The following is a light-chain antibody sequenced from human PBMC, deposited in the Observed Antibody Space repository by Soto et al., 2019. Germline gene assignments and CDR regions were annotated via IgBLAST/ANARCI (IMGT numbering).Light chain of an antibody. CDR1: QSVNNNY. CDR2: GAS. J-gene: IGKJ1*01. CDR3: QQYGDSRT. Sequence: EIVLTQSPGTLSLSPGERASLSCRASQSVNNNYLAWYQQKPGQAPRLLIYGASTRATGIPDRFSGSGSGTDFTLTIARLEPEDFAVYFCQQYGDSRTFGQGTKVEIK. V-gene: IGKV3-20*01.